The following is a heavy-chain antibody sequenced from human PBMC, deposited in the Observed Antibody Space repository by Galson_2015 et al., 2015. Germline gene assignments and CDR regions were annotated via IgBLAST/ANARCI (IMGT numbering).Heavy chain of an antibody. CDR3: ARGTIWASSFYYYMNV. Sequence: SLRLSCAVSGFTVSDNYMTWVRQAPGKGLEWVSVIYGGGRPYYADSVKGRFTISRDSSKNTLYLHMNSLRAEDTAVYYCARGTIWASSFYYYMNVWGKGTTVTVSS. CDR2: IYGGGRP. D-gene: IGHD3-16*01. J-gene: IGHJ6*03. V-gene: IGHV3-66*01. CDR1: GFTVSDNY.